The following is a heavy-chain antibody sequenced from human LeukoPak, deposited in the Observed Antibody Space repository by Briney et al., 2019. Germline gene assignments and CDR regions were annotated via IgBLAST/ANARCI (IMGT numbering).Heavy chain of an antibody. CDR3: AKDARRTNGWYFFDY. Sequence: GGSLRLSCAASGFAFSSLAMGWVRQAPGKGLEWVSVISDSGSITYYADSVKGRFTISRDNSKNTLFLQMNSLGAEDTAVYYCAKDARRTNGWYFFDYWGLGTLVTVSS. D-gene: IGHD6-19*01. J-gene: IGHJ4*02. CDR1: GFAFSSLA. CDR2: ISDSGSIT. V-gene: IGHV3-23*01.